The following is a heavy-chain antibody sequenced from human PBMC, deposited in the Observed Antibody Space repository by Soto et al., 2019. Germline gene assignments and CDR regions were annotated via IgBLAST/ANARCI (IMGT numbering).Heavy chain of an antibody. D-gene: IGHD3-22*01. CDR1: GFSFSSYA. V-gene: IGHV3-23*01. CDR2: ISGSGVTT. CDR3: AKDMYYDSSGR. Sequence: EVQLLESGGDLVQPGGSLRLSCAASGFSFSSYALSWVRQAPGKGLEWVSAISGSGVTTYYADSVKGRFTISRDNSNNTLYLQMNSLRAEDTAVYYCAKDMYYDSSGRGGQGTLVTVSS. J-gene: IGHJ4*02.